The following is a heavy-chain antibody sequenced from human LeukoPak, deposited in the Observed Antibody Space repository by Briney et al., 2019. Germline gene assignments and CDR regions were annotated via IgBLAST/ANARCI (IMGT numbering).Heavy chain of an antibody. CDR3: SSSTSWAPLGY. Sequence: GGSLRLSCAASGLTFSDFWMHWVRQAPGKGLVWVSLVKGDGRTTIYADSVKGRFTISRDNAKNTLYLQMNSLRAEDTAVYYCSSSTSWAPLGYWGQGTLVTVSS. D-gene: IGHD2-2*01. CDR1: GLTFSDFW. J-gene: IGHJ4*02. V-gene: IGHV3-74*01. CDR2: VKGDGRTT.